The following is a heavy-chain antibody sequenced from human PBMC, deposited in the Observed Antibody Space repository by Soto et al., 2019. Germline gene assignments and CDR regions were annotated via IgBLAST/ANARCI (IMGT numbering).Heavy chain of an antibody. V-gene: IGHV5-51*01. Sequence: PGESLKISCKGSGYSFTNYWIAWVRQIPGKGLEWMGIIYPGDSDTTYSPSFQGQVTISADKSISTAYLQWSGLKASDTAIYYCARAPTYYYDSSGYFFDAFDIWGQGTMVTVSS. CDR2: IYPGDSDT. CDR1: GYSFTNYW. D-gene: IGHD3-22*01. CDR3: ARAPTYYYDSSGYFFDAFDI. J-gene: IGHJ3*02.